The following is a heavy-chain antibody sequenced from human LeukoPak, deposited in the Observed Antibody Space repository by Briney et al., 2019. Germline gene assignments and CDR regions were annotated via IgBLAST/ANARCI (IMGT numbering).Heavy chain of an antibody. CDR2: IWGDENHK. CDR1: GFTLSSSG. CDR3: ARDVGSAPFDY. J-gene: IGHJ4*02. Sequence: GVSLRLSCAASGFTLSSSGMHWVRQAPGKGLEWVAVIWGDENHKYYGDSVRDRFTISRDNAKNTLYLQMDSLRVEDTAVYYCARDVGSAPFDYWGQGTLVTVSS. V-gene: IGHV3-33*01. D-gene: IGHD6-25*01.